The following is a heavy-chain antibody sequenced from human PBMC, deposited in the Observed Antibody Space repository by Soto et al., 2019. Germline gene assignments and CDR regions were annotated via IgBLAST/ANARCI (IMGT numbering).Heavy chain of an antibody. CDR3: TRHEDIWTGYDY. D-gene: IGHD3-9*01. J-gene: IGHJ4*02. Sequence: GGSLRLSCAASGFTFSGSAMHWVRQASGKGLEWVGRIRSKANSYATADAASVKGRFTISRDDSKNTAYLQMNSLKTEETAVYYCTRHEDIWTGYDYWGQGTLVTVSS. CDR2: IRSKANSYAT. CDR1: GFTFSGSA. V-gene: IGHV3-73*01.